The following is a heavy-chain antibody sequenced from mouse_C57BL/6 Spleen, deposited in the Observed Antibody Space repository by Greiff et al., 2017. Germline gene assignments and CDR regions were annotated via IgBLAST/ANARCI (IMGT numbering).Heavy chain of an antibody. CDR2: INPNNGGT. CDR1: GYTFTDYY. V-gene: IGHV1-26*01. CDR3: ARYFDY. Sequence: VQLQQSGPELVKPGASVKISCKASGYTFTDYYMNWVKQSHGKSLEWIGDINPNNGGTSYNQKFKGKATLTVDKSSSTAYMELRSLTSEDSAVYYCARYFDYGGQGTTLTVSS. J-gene: IGHJ2*01.